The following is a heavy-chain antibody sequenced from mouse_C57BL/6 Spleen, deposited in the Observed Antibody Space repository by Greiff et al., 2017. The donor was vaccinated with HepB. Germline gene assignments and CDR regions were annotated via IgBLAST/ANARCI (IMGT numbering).Heavy chain of an antibody. CDR1: GFTFSDYY. J-gene: IGHJ2*01. CDR3: AREITTAFDY. CDR2: INYDGSST. Sequence: EVKLMESEGGLVQPGSSMKLSCTASGFTFSDYYIAWVRQVPEKGLEWVANINYDGSSTYYLDSLKSRFIISRDNAKNILYLQMSSLKSEDTATYYCAREITTAFDYWGQGTTLTVSS. V-gene: IGHV5-16*01. D-gene: IGHD1-2*01.